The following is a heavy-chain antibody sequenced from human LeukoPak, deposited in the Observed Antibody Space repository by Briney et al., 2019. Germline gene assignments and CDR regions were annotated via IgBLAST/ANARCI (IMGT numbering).Heavy chain of an antibody. CDR3: AREWRLIAAANWFDP. V-gene: IGHV1-69*04. D-gene: IGHD6-13*01. J-gene: IGHJ5*02. CDR2: IIPILGIA. Sequence: SVTVSCKASGGTFSSYAISWVRQAPGQGLEWMGRIIPILGIANYAQKFQGRVTITADKSTSTAYMELSSLRSEDTAVYYCAREWRLIAAANWFDPWGQGTLVTVSS. CDR1: GGTFSSYA.